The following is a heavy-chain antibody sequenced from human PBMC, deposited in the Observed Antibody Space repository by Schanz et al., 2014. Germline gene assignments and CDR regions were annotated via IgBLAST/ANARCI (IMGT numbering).Heavy chain of an antibody. Sequence: QVQLVESGGGVVQPGRSLRLSCAAYGFTLSSYAMPWVRQAPGKGLEWVAVISYDGSSKYYADSVKGRFTISRDNSKNTLYLQMNTLRAEDTAVYYCARDRGYCSGGSCLTFDYWGQGTLVTVSS. D-gene: IGHD2-15*01. V-gene: IGHV3-30-3*01. CDR1: GFTLSSYA. J-gene: IGHJ4*02. CDR3: ARDRGYCSGGSCLTFDY. CDR2: ISYDGSSK.